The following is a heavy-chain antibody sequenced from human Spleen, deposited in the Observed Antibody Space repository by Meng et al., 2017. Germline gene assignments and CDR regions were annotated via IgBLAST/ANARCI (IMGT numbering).Heavy chain of an antibody. CDR1: GGSFSGYY. CDR2: INHSGRT. V-gene: IGHV4-34*01. D-gene: IGHD1-26*01. Sequence: VQQQTGGAGRLQPLETLFPTWAVYGGSFSGYYWGCIRQPPGKGLGWIGEINHSGRTNYNPSLKSRVTISVDTSKNQFSLKLSSVTAADTAVYYCARGGIVGTTTGIDFWGQGTLVTVSS. J-gene: IGHJ4*02. CDR3: ARGGIVGTTTGIDF.